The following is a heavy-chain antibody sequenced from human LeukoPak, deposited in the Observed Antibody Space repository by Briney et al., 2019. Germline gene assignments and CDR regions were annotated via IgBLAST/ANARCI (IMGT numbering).Heavy chain of an antibody. CDR3: ARGNMGRLNYYVLDL. CDR1: GGTFSASP. J-gene: IGHJ6*02. V-gene: IGHV1-69*04. CDR2: IIPILGMV. D-gene: IGHD3-10*01. Sequence: SVKVSCKASGGTFSASPLSWVRQAPGQGLDWMGRIIPILGMVNYARKFQGRVTITADTSTRTVYMELSSLTSEDTAVYYCARGNMGRLNYYVLDLWGQGTTVIVSS.